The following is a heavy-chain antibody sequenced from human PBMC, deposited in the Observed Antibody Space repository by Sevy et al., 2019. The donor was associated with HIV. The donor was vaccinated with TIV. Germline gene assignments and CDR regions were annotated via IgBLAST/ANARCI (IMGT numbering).Heavy chain of an antibody. Sequence: SETLSLTCSVSGGSISSYYWSWIRQPPGKALEWIGYIYYSGSTNYDPSLESRVTMSLDTSKNHFSLKLRSVTAADTAVYYCARSRSYRDYFDYWGQGTLVTVSS. D-gene: IGHD2-2*01. V-gene: IGHV4-59*12. J-gene: IGHJ4*02. CDR1: GGSISSYY. CDR2: IYYSGST. CDR3: ARSRSYRDYFDY.